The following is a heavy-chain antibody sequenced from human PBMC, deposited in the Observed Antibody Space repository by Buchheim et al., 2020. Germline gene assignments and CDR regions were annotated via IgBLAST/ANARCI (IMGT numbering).Heavy chain of an antibody. D-gene: IGHD5-24*01. J-gene: IGHJ4*02. CDR2: ITRSGYI. V-gene: IGHV3-21*04. Sequence: EVQLVESGGGLVKPGGSLSLSCAGSGFPFHYYTMNWVRQVPGKGLEWVSSITRSGYISYTDSVKGRFTISRDNAKNSLFLQMTGLRAEDSAVYFCAREGSSDTIMVTDPIDHWGQGTL. CDR1: GFPFHYYT. CDR3: AREGSSDTIMVTDPIDH.